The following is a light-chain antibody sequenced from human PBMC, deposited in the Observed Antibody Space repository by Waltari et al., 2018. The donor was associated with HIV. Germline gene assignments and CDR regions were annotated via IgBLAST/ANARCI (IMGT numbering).Light chain of an antibody. V-gene: IGLV2-14*03. CDR3: SSYTVTGTLNWV. CDR2: EAT. Sequence: QSALTQPASVSGSPGQSITISCTGTYTDVGRYNYVSWYQQHAGKAPRLMIYEATNRPSGISILFSGSTSGNTASLTISGLQAEDEAVYYCSSYTVTGTLNWVFGGGTKLTVL. CDR1: YTDVGRYNY. J-gene: IGLJ3*02.